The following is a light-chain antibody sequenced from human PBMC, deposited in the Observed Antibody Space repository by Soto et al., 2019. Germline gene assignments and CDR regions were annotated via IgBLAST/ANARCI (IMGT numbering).Light chain of an antibody. V-gene: IGKV1-5*03. Sequence: DLPMTQSPSTLSASVGDRVTITCRASQSISSWLAWYQQKPGKAPKLLIYKASSLESGVPSRFSGSGSGTEFTLTISSLQPDDFATYYCQQYNSWWTFGQGTKLEIK. CDR1: QSISSW. J-gene: IGKJ2*02. CDR3: QQYNSWWT. CDR2: KAS.